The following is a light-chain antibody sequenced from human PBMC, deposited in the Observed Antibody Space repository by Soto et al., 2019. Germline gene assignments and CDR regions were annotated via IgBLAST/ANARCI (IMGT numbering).Light chain of an antibody. CDR1: QGVSGNY. CDR3: QRYGDLPLI. Sequence: EIVLTQSPGTLSLSPGERATLSCRASQGVSGNYLAWYQQRPGQAPRLIIYVASSRATGITDRFSGSGSGTHFTLTISRLELEDFAVYYCQRYGDLPLIFGGGIKVEIK. J-gene: IGKJ4*01. CDR2: VAS. V-gene: IGKV3-20*01.